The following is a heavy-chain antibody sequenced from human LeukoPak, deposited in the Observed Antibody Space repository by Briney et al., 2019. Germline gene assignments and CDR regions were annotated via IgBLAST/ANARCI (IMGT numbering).Heavy chain of an antibody. J-gene: IGHJ4*02. CDR2: IKQDGSEM. Sequence: GGSLRLSCAASGFTFTSYWMSWVRQAPGKGLEWVASIKQDGSEMYYVDSVEGRFTISRDIAKNSLFLQMSSLRAEDTAVYYCARDYSNAWNYFDNWGQGTLVTVSS. D-gene: IGHD6-19*01. V-gene: IGHV3-7*04. CDR1: GFTFTSYW. CDR3: ARDYSNAWNYFDN.